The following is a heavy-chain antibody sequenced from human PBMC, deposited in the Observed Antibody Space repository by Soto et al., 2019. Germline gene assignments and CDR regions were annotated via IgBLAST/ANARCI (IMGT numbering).Heavy chain of an antibody. D-gene: IGHD3-3*01. V-gene: IGHV3-15*07. Sequence: SLRLSCAASGFTFSNAWMNWVRQAPGKGLEWVGRIKSKTDGGTTDYAAPVKGRFTISRDDSKNTLYLQMNSLKTEDTAVYYYTTLSITIFGVVLMDVWGQGTTVTVSS. CDR2: IKSKTDGGTT. J-gene: IGHJ6*02. CDR3: TTLSITIFGVVLMDV. CDR1: GFTFSNAW.